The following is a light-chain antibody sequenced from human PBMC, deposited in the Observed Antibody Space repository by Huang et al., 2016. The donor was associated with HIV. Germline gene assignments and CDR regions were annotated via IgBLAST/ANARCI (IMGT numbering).Light chain of an antibody. CDR1: QDIGNF. CDR3: QRYDSAPRA. J-gene: IGKJ1*01. CDR2: AAS. V-gene: IGKV1-27*01. Sequence: DIQMTQSPASLSASTGIRVTVTCRASQDIGNFVAWFHQKPGKVPRLLIYAASVLHSGVPSRVSGRGSGTDFTLTITNFQAEDVATYYCQRYDSAPRAFGQGTKVDLK.